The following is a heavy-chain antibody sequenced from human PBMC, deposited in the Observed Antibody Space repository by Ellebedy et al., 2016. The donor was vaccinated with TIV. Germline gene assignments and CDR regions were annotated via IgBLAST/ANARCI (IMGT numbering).Heavy chain of an antibody. CDR3: AREMGTPGLWYFDL. CDR2: IATGGDP. V-gene: IGHV3-13*05. Sequence: GESLKISCAASGFTFSNYDMHWVRQPTGKGLEWVSGIATGGDPNYSGSAKGRFTISREDAKNSLSLQMNSLRAGDTAVYYCAREMGTPGLWYFDLWGRGTLVTVSS. D-gene: IGHD4-23*01. CDR1: GFTFSNYD. J-gene: IGHJ2*01.